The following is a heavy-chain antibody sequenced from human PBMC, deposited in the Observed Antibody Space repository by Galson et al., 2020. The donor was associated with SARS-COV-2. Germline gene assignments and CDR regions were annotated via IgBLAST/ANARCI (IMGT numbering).Heavy chain of an antibody. Sequence: SGPTLVKPTETLTLTCTFSGFSLSTSGMCVSWIRQPPGKALEWLALIDWDEDKYYSTSLKTRLTISKDTSKNQVVLTMTNMDPVDTATYYCARIRGYYDSSGYYLPYYYGMDVWGQGTTVTVSS. D-gene: IGHD3-22*01. V-gene: IGHV2-70*01. J-gene: IGHJ6*02. CDR2: IDWDEDK. CDR3: ARIRGYYDSSGYYLPYYYGMDV. CDR1: GFSLSTSGMC.